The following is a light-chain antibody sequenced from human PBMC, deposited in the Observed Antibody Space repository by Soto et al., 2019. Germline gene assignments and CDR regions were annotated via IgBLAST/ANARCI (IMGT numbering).Light chain of an antibody. Sequence: VATPSPPAWSVSPEKRATLSCRARQRVGSGLSWYQQKPDQAPRLLIYRASTRATGIPARCSGSGSGTEFTLTISSLQSEDDAVYYCQQYNNCPPYTFGQGTKVDIK. CDR3: QQYNNCPPYT. CDR1: QRVGSG. J-gene: IGKJ2*01. V-gene: IGKV3-15*01. CDR2: RAS.